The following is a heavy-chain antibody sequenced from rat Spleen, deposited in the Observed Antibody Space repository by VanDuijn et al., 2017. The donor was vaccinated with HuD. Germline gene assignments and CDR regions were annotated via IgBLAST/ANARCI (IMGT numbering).Heavy chain of an antibody. V-gene: IGHV5-7*01. CDR1: GFTFSDYN. CDR3: ARRHYDGAYGYFDF. CDR2: ITYDGSST. D-gene: IGHD1-12*02. J-gene: IGHJ1*01. Sequence: EVQLVESGGGLVQPGRSLKLSCAASGFTFSDYNMAWVRQAPKKGLEWVVTITYDGSSTYYRDSVKGRFTISRHNAKTTQYLQMDSLRSEDTATYYCARRHYDGAYGYFDFWGPGTMVTVSS.